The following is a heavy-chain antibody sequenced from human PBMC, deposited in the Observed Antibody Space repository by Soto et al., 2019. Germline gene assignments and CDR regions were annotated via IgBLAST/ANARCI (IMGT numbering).Heavy chain of an antibody. D-gene: IGHD3-10*01. Sequence: SGGSLRLSCAASGFTFSSYGMHWVRQAPGTGLEWVAVIWHDGSKKYYGDSVKGRITISRDNSKNTLYLQIDTLRVEDTAVYYCARDVFYYADYWGQGTLVTVSS. V-gene: IGHV3-33*01. CDR1: GFTFSSYG. CDR3: ARDVFYYADY. CDR2: IWHDGSKK. J-gene: IGHJ4*02.